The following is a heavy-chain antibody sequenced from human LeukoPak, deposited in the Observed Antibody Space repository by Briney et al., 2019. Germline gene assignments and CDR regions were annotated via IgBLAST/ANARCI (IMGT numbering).Heavy chain of an antibody. D-gene: IGHD6-19*01. CDR1: GFTFSSYS. Sequence: GGSPRLSCAASGFTFSSYSMNWVRQAPGKGLEWVASISSSSSYIYYASSVKGRFTTSRDNAKNSLYLQMNSLRAEDTAVYYCARDRMEYSSGWPAYYYYYMDVWGKGTTVTISS. V-gene: IGHV3-21*01. CDR3: ARDRMEYSSGWPAYYYYYMDV. J-gene: IGHJ6*03. CDR2: ISSSSSYI.